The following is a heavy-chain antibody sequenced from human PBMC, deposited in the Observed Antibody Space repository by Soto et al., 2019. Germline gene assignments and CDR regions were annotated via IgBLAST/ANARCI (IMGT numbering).Heavy chain of an antibody. D-gene: IGHD2-8*02. CDR1: GYTFTSYG. Sequence: ASVKVSCKASGYTFTSYGISWVRQAPGQGLGWMGWISAYNGNTNYAQKLQGRVPMTTDTSTSTAYMELSSLTSEDTAMYYCARHLAAGDVWGQGTLVTVSS. CDR2: ISAYNGNT. CDR3: ARHLAAGDV. J-gene: IGHJ4*02. V-gene: IGHV1-18*01.